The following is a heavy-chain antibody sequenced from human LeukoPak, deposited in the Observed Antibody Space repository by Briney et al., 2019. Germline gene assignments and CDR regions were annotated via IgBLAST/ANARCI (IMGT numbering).Heavy chain of an antibody. Sequence: GGSLRLSCAASAFTFSRFAMSWVRQAPGKGLEWVSAIRAGSDVTYYADFVKGRFTISRDNSKNTLYLQMNSLRAEDTAVYYCAKLEQQLPTTPRIDYWGQGTLVTVSS. D-gene: IGHD6-13*01. CDR1: AFTFSRFA. J-gene: IGHJ4*02. V-gene: IGHV3-23*01. CDR3: AKLEQQLPTTPRIDY. CDR2: IRAGSDVT.